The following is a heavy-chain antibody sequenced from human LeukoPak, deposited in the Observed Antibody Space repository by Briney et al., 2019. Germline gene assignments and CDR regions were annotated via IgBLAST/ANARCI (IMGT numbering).Heavy chain of an antibody. Sequence: PGGSLRLSCAASGFTFSSYGMHWVRQAPGKGLEWVAVIWYDGSNKCYADSVKGRFTISRDNSKNTLYLQMNSLRAEDTAVYYCAKDRSPHTYYYDSSPDAFDIWGQGTMVTVSS. CDR1: GFTFSSYG. J-gene: IGHJ3*02. V-gene: IGHV3-33*06. CDR3: AKDRSPHTYYYDSSPDAFDI. D-gene: IGHD3-22*01. CDR2: IWYDGSNK.